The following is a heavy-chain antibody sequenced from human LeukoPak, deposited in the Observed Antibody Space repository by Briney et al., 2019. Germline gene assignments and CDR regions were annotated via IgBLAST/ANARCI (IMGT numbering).Heavy chain of an antibody. V-gene: IGHV1-58*01. D-gene: IGHD6-6*01. CDR3: AADPFYSSSDSNWFDP. CDR2: IVVGSGNT. Sequence: ASVKVSCKASGFTFTSSAVQWVRQARGQRLEWIGWIVVGSGNTNYAEKFQERVTITRDMSTSTAYMELSSLSSEDTAVYYCAADPFYSSSDSNWFDPWGQGTLVTVSS. J-gene: IGHJ5*02. CDR1: GFTFTSSA.